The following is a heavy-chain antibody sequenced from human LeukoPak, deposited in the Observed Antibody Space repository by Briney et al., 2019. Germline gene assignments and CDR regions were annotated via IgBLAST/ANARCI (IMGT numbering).Heavy chain of an antibody. Sequence: GGSLRLSCAASGFTFSSHWMHWVRQAPGKGLVWVSRINSDGSSTSYADSVKGRYTISRDNAKNTLYLQMNSLRVEDTAVYYCAREWSGFGELPDYWGQGTLVTVSS. D-gene: IGHD3-10*01. CDR1: GFTFSSHW. V-gene: IGHV3-74*01. CDR3: AREWSGFGELPDY. J-gene: IGHJ4*02. CDR2: INSDGSST.